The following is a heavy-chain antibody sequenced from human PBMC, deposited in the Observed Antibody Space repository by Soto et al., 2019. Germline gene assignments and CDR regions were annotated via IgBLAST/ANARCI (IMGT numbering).Heavy chain of an antibody. CDR3: ARDEHSSSWYYYYYGMDV. CDR2: ISSYNGNT. V-gene: IGHV1-18*01. J-gene: IGHJ6*02. D-gene: IGHD6-13*01. Sequence: ASVKVSCKASGYSFTRYGISRLRLAPGQGLEWMGWISSYNGNTTYAQKLQGRVTMTTATSTSTAYMELRILRSDDTAVYYCARDEHSSSWYYYYYGMDVWGQGTTVTVSS. CDR1: GYSFTRYG.